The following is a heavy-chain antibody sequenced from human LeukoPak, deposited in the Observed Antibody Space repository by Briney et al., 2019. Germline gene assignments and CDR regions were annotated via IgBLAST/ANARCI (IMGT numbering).Heavy chain of an antibody. CDR3: AREMVRDAFDI. V-gene: IGHV4-31*03. J-gene: IGHJ3*02. D-gene: IGHD2-8*01. CDR1: GGSISRDGHY. CDR2: VSSSGTT. Sequence: SETLSLTCTVSGGSISRDGHYWSWVRQYPGKGLESIGSVSSSGTTTYNPSLKSRVTISLDTSQNQFSLNLRSLTAADTAVYYCAREMVRDAFDIWGQGTMVTVSS.